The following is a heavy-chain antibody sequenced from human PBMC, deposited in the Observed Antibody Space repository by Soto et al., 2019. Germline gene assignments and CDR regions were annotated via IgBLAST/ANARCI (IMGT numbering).Heavy chain of an antibody. V-gene: IGHV4-4*02. CDR1: GCPVSSSHW. D-gene: IGHD3-9*01. Sequence: PXETLSLTCDVAGCPVSSSHWWCWVRQRPGKGLERIGETHHRGNVNYNLSLKSRVTITLDKSKNQFSLKLTSVTAADTAVYYGARVDVLYFHWRATWGHGTLVTV. CDR2: THHRGNV. CDR3: ARVDVLYFHWRAT. J-gene: IGHJ5*01.